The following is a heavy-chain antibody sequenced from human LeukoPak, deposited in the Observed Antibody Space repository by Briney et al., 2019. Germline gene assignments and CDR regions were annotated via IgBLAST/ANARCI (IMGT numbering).Heavy chain of an antibody. Sequence: PGEPLKISCKASAYSFTSSWISWVRQIPGTPLECMGRIGPSDSYTNYSPSFQGHVTISDDKSISTAYLQWSSLKASDTAMYYCARHRGGDYGLDAFDIWGQGTMVTVSS. CDR1: AYSFTSSW. D-gene: IGHD4-17*01. CDR2: IGPSDSYT. J-gene: IGHJ3*02. V-gene: IGHV5-10-1*01. CDR3: ARHRGGDYGLDAFDI.